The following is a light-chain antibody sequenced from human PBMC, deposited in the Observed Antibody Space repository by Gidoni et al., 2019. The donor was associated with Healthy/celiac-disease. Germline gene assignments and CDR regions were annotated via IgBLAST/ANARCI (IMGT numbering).Light chain of an antibody. CDR3: QQYAGSLYT. V-gene: IGKV3-20*01. J-gene: IGKJ2*01. CDR2: GAS. CDR1: QSVSSSY. Sequence: EIVLTQSPGTLSLSPGERATLSCRASQSVSSSYLAWYHQKPGQAPRLLIYGASSRATGIPDRFSGSGSGTDFTLTISRLEPEDFAVYYCQQYAGSLYTFGQGTKLEIK.